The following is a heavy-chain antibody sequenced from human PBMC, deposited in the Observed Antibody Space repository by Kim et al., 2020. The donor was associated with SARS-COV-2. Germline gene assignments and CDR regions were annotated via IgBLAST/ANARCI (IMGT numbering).Heavy chain of an antibody. Sequence: SETLSLTYTVSGDSISSYYWSWIRQPPGKGLEWIGYIYYSGSTNYNPSLKSRVTISVDTSKNQFSLKLSSATAADTAVYYCARAGGYASGWYYWGQGTLVTVSS. CDR1: GDSISSYY. J-gene: IGHJ4*02. CDR3: ARAGGYASGWYY. V-gene: IGHV4-59*13. CDR2: IYYSGST. D-gene: IGHD6-19*01.